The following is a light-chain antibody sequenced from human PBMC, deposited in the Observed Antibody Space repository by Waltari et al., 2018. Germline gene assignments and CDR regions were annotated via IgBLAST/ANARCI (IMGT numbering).Light chain of an antibody. V-gene: IGLV10-54*04. CDR2: RTN. J-gene: IGLJ1*01. Sequence: QAGLTQPPSVSKALKQTATLTCIGNKNNVGNQGVVWLQQRQGHPPKLLSSRTNNRPSGISERFSTSRSGKTASLTISGLQAEDEGDYYCAAWDNNLNAYVFGPGTKVTVL. CDR1: KNNVGNQG. CDR3: AAWDNNLNAYV.